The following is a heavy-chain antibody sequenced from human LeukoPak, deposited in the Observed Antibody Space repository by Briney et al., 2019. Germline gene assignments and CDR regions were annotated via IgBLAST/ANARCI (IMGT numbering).Heavy chain of an antibody. CDR1: GFTFSSYW. CDR2: INSDGSST. CDR3: ARGGSGWYVGGSFDY. Sequence: GGSLRLSCAASGFTFSSYWMHWVRQAPGKGLVWFSRINSDGSSTSYADSVKGRFTISRDNAKNTLYLQMNSLRAEDTAVYYCARGGSGWYVGGSFDYWGQGTLVTVSS. J-gene: IGHJ4*02. D-gene: IGHD6-19*01. V-gene: IGHV3-74*01.